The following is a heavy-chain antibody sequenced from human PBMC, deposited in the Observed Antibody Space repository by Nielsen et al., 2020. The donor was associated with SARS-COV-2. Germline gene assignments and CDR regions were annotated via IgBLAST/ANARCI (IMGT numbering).Heavy chain of an antibody. D-gene: IGHD6-6*01. CDR2: ISTSSNFI. V-gene: IGHV3-21*01. J-gene: IGHJ4*01. CDR1: GFTFDDYA. CDR3: ARDRSAYSSSSIFNF. Sequence: GGSLRLSCAASGFTFDDYAMHWVRQAPGKGLEWVSSISTSSNFIYYADSVKGRFTISRDNAKSSLYLLMNSLRVDDTAVYYCARDRSAYSSSSIFNFWGHGILVTVSS.